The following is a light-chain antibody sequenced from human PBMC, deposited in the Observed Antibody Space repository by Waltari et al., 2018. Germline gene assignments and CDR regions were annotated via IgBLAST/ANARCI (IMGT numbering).Light chain of an antibody. CDR3: QQYMNWPPGYS. CDR2: GVS. J-gene: IGKJ2*03. CDR1: QNVSDN. V-gene: IGKV3-15*01. Sequence: EILMTQSPVALSVSVGERASLSCRASQNVSDNLAWYQQRPGQAPALLIYGVSIRAPGVPDRFSGGGSATEFTLTINDLHSSDSAVYYCQQYMNWPPGYSFGQGTKVEIK.